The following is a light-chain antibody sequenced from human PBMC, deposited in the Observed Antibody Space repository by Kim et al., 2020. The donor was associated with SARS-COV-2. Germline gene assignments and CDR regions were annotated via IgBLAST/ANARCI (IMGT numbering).Light chain of an antibody. J-gene: IGLJ2*01. Sequence: SALPGQTSTITFSGDKLEDRYVRWFQQKPGQSPLLVISRDTKRPSGITERLAGSNSGNTATLTISGTKATDVAVYFCQAWDSNTAVFGGGTQLTVL. CDR2: RDT. V-gene: IGLV3-1*01. CDR3: QAWDSNTAV. CDR1: KLEDRY.